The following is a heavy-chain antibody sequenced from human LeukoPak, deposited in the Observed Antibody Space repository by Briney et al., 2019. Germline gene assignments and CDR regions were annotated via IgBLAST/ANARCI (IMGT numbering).Heavy chain of an antibody. CDR3: TREVNAFDI. J-gene: IGHJ3*02. CDR1: GFTFSSDW. Sequence: PGGSLRLSCAASGFTFSSDWMHWVRQAPGKGVVWVTGISGDGRDIWYADSVKGRFTISRDNAKNTLYLQMNSVTVEDTAVYFCTREVNAFDIWGQGTTVTVSS. CDR2: ISGDGRDI. V-gene: IGHV3-74*01.